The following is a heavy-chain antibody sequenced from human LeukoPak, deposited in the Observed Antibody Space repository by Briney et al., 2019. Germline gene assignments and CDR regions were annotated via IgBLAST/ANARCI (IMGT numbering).Heavy chain of an antibody. V-gene: IGHV1-2*04. CDR2: INPNSGGT. Sequence: SXXVSCKASGYTFTGYYMXWVRQAPGXGXXWMGWINPNSGGTNYAQKFQGWVTMTRDTSISTAYMELRRLRSDDTAVYYCARDVAAADPNDAFDIWGQGTMVTVSS. J-gene: IGHJ3*02. CDR1: GYTFTGYY. CDR3: ARDVAAADPNDAFDI. D-gene: IGHD6-13*01.